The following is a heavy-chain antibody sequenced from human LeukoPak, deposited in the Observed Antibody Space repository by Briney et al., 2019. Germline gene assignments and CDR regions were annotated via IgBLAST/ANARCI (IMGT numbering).Heavy chain of an antibody. V-gene: IGHV3-7*04. CDR1: GFTLSSYW. CDR2: IKEDGSEK. D-gene: IGHD2-2*02. CDR3: ARVTYPWYFDY. J-gene: IGHJ4*02. Sequence: PGGSLRLSCAASGFTLSSYWMSWFRQPPGKGRKGVANIKEDGSEKYYVDSVKGRFTISRDNAENSLYLQVNSLRAEDTAVYYCARVTYPWYFDYWGQGTLVTVSS.